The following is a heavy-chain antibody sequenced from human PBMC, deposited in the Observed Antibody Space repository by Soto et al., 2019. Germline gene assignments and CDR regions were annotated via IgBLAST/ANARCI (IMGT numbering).Heavy chain of an antibody. CDR1: GFTFSSYG. J-gene: IGHJ6*02. CDR2: ISYDGSDK. V-gene: IGHV3-30*18. Sequence: GGSLRLSCAASGFTFSSYGMHWVRQAPGKGLEWVAVISYDGSDKYYGDSVKGRFTISRDNSKNTLYLQMNSLRAEDTAVYYCAKVLGYCSSTSCYRGGYFYYGLDVWGQGTTVTVSS. D-gene: IGHD2-2*02. CDR3: AKVLGYCSSTSCYRGGYFYYGLDV.